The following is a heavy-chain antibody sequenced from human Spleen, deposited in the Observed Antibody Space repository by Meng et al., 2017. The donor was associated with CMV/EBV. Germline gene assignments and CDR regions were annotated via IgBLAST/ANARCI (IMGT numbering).Heavy chain of an antibody. CDR3: ARHGDTMVSGRAFDI. J-gene: IGHJ3*02. D-gene: IGHD3-10*01. Sequence: KVSCKGYGYRFSTYWIAWVRQMPGKGLEWMGIIYPSDSDIKYSPSFQGQVTISVDKSITTAYLQWGSLKASDTAMSYCARHGDTMVSGRAFDIWGQGTMVTVSS. CDR1: GYRFSTYW. V-gene: IGHV5-51*01. CDR2: IYPSDSDI.